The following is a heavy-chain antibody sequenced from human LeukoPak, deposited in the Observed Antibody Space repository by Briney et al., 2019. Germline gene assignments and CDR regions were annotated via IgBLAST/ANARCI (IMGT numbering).Heavy chain of an antibody. CDR1: GGSINGYY. V-gene: IGHV4-59*01. Sequence: SETLSLTCTVSGGSINGYYWSWIRQPPGKGLEWIGYIYYSGSPNYNPSLKSRVTISVDTSKNQFSLKLSSVTAADTAVYYCAREYWNDYWGQGSLVTVSS. CDR2: IYYSGSP. J-gene: IGHJ4*02. D-gene: IGHD1-1*01. CDR3: AREYWNDY.